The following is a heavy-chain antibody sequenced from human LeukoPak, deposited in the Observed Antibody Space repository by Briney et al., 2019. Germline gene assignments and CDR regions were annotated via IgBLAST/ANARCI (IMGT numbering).Heavy chain of an antibody. CDR2: IYYSGST. CDR3: ARAVKQQLGVFDP. D-gene: IGHD6-13*01. Sequence: AETLSLTCTVSGGSISSYYWSWIRQPPGKGLEWIGYIYYSGSTYYNPSLKSRVTISVDTSKNQFSLKLSSVTAADTAVYYCARAVKQQLGVFDPWGQGTLVTVSS. J-gene: IGHJ5*02. V-gene: IGHV4-59*12. CDR1: GGSISSYY.